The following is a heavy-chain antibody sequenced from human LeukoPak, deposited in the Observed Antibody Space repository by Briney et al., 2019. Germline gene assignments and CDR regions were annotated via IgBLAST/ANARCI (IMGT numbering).Heavy chain of an antibody. CDR1: GFTFSRYA. J-gene: IGHJ4*02. Sequence: GGSLRLSCAASGFTFSRYAMHWVRQAPGKGLEWVAVISYDGSNKYYADSVKGRFTISRDNSKNTLYLQMNSLRAEDTAVYYCAAAVAAYYWGQGTLVTVSS. V-gene: IGHV3-30*04. CDR2: ISYDGSNK. CDR3: AAAVAAYY. D-gene: IGHD6-19*01.